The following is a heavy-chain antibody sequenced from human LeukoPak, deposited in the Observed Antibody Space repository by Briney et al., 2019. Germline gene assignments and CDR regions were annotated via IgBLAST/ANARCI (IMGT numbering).Heavy chain of an antibody. CDR2: INHSGST. D-gene: IGHD1-26*01. J-gene: IGHJ5*02. V-gene: IGHV4-34*01. CDR1: GGSFSGYY. CDR3: ARRAIVGNNWFDP. Sequence: SETLSLTCAVYGGSFSGYYWSWIRQPPGKGLEWIGEINHSGSTNYNPSLKSRVTISVDKSKNQFSLKLSSVTAADTAVYYCARRAIVGNNWFDPWGQGTLVTVSS.